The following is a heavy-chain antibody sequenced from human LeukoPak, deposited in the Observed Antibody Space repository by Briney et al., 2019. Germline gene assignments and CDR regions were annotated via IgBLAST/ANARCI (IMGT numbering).Heavy chain of an antibody. CDR2: ISSGSGTM. V-gene: IGHV3-48*02. J-gene: IGHJ4*02. CDR1: GFTFSSYS. CDR3: ARGGNIDY. D-gene: IGHD3-10*01. Sequence: GGSLRLSCAASGFTFSSYSMNWGRQAPGKGLEWLSYISSGSGTMYYADSVKGRFTISRDNAKNSVYLQMNSLRDEDTAVYYCARGGNIDYWGQGTLVTVSS.